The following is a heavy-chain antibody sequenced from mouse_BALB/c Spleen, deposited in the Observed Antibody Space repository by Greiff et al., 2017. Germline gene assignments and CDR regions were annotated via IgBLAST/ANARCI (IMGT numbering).Heavy chain of an antibody. CDR2: IYPGDGDT. J-gene: IGHJ4*01. CDR1: GYAFSSSW. CDR3: ARVNYDYDENAMDY. D-gene: IGHD2-4*01. Sequence: VQLQQSGPELVKPGASVKISCKASGYAFSSSWMNWVKQRPGQGLEWIGRIYPGDGDTNYNGKFKGKATLTADKSSSTAYMQLSSLTSVDSAVYFCARVNYDYDENAMDYWGQGTSVTVSS. V-gene: IGHV1-82*01.